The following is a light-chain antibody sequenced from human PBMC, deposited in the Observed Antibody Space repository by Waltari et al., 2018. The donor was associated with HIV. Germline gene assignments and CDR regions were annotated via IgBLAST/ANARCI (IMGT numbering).Light chain of an antibody. CDR2: RDS. V-gene: IGLV3-9*01. J-gene: IGLJ2*01. CDR3: QVWDSSTVL. Sequence: SSELTQPVSVSVALGQTARITCGGNNIGSYHVNWYKQRPGQAPVLVLYRDSNRASGIPDRFYGSNSRNTATLTIARSQVGDEGDFYGQVWDSSTVLFGGGTKLIVL. CDR1: NIGSYH.